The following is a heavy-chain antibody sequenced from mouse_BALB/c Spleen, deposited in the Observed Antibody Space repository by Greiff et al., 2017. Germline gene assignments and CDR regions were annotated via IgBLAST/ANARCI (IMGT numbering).Heavy chain of an antibody. CDR3: ARDGRYFDV. CDR1: GYAFTNYL. V-gene: IGHV1-54*01. Sequence: QVQLQQSGAELVRPGTSVKVSCKASGYAFTNYLIEWVKQRPGQGLEWIGVINPGSGGTNYNEKFKGKATLTADKSSSTAYMQLSSLTSDDSAVYYCARDGRYFDVWGAGTTVTVSS. D-gene: IGHD1-2*01. CDR2: INPGSGGT. J-gene: IGHJ1*01.